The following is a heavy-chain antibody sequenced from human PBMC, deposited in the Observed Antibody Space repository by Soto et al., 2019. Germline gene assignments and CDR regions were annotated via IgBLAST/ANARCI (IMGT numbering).Heavy chain of an antibody. CDR2: ISYDGSNK. CDR1: GFTFSSYA. Sequence: PGGSLRLSXAASGFTFSSYAMHWVRQAPGKGLEWVAVISYDGSNKYYADSVKGRFTISRDNSKNTLYLQMNSLRAEDTAVYYCASAYSSSYYYYGMDVWGQGTTVTVSS. CDR3: ASAYSSSYYYYGMDV. D-gene: IGHD6-6*01. J-gene: IGHJ6*02. V-gene: IGHV3-30-3*01.